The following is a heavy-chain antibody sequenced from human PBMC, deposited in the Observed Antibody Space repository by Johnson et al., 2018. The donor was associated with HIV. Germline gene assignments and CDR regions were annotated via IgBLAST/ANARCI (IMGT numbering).Heavy chain of an antibody. D-gene: IGHD3-22*01. Sequence: VQLVESGGGLVQPGGSLRLSCAASGFTVSSNFMTWVRQAPGKGLEWVSVIYRGGSTYYADSVKGRFTISSDNSKNTLYLQMNSLRAEDTAVYYCAKDKSGRYYDSSGYSLDDAFDIWGQGTMVTVSS. J-gene: IGHJ3*02. CDR3: AKDKSGRYYDSSGYSLDDAFDI. V-gene: IGHV3-66*02. CDR2: IYRGGST. CDR1: GFTVSSNF.